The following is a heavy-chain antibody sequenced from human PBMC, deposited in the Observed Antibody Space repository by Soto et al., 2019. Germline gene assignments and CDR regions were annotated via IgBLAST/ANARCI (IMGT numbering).Heavy chain of an antibody. J-gene: IGHJ6*02. V-gene: IGHV3-30-3*01. CDR1: GFTFSSYA. CDR3: ARDYYRFNSGYGFSMDV. CDR2: ISYDGSNK. D-gene: IGHD5-12*01. Sequence: QVQLVESGGGVVQPGRSLRLSCAASGFTFSSYAMHWVRQAPGKGLEWVAVISYDGSNKYYADSVKGRFTISRDNSKNTRYLQRNSRRAEDTAVYYCARDYYRFNSGYGFSMDVWGQGTTVTVSS.